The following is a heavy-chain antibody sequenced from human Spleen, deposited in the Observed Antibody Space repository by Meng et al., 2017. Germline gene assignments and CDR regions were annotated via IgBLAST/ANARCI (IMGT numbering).Heavy chain of an antibody. CDR3: AGWERSGSGYYYDY. CDR1: GGSFSGYQ. CDR2: INHSGST. V-gene: IGHV4-34*01. J-gene: IGHJ4*02. Sequence: QQHWWAGLLKPWGSLSLILAFSGGSFSGYQWSWIRQPPGKGLEWIGEINHSGSTNYNPSLKSRVTISVDTSKNQFSLILNSVTAADTAVYFCAGWERSGSGYYYDYWGQGTLVTVSS. D-gene: IGHD3-3*01.